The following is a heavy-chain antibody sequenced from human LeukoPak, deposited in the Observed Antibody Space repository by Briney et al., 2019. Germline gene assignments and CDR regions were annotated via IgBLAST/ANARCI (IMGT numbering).Heavy chain of an antibody. CDR3: ARDLGRRCSGGRCYYYSHYMDV. J-gene: IGHJ6*03. V-gene: IGHV1-18*01. CDR2: ISAYNGNT. D-gene: IGHD2-15*01. CDR1: GYTFSIYG. Sequence: ASVKVSCKASGYTFSIYGFSWVRQAPGQGLEWMGWISAYNGNTNYAQKFQGRVTMTTDTSTSTAHMELRSLRSDDTAVYYCARDLGRRCSGGRCYYYSHYMDVWGKGTTVTISS.